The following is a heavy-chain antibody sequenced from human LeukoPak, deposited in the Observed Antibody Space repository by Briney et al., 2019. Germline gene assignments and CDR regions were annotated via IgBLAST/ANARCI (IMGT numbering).Heavy chain of an antibody. CDR1: GGSISGYY. CDR3: ASNSGHGSSTRCYPYYYGMDV. J-gene: IGHJ6*04. CDR2: IYYGGST. V-gene: IGHV4-59*01. D-gene: IGHD2-2*01. Sequence: SETLSLTCTVSGGSISGYYWSWIRQPPGKGLEWIGYIYYGGSTKYNPSPKSRVTISVDTPKNQYSLKLSSVTAADTAVYYCASNSGHGSSTRCYPYYYGMDVWGKGPAVTVSS.